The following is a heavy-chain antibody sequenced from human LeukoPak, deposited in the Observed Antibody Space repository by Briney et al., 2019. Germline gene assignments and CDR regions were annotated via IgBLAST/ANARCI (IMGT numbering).Heavy chain of an antibody. V-gene: IGHV5-51*01. CDR2: IYPGDSDT. J-gene: IGHJ5*02. D-gene: IGHD3-3*01. CDR1: GYSFTSYW. Sequence: GESLKISCKGSGYSFTSYWIGWVRQMPGKGLEGMGIIYPGDSDTRYSPSFQGQVTISADKSISTAYLQWSSLKASETAMYYCARSYYDFWSGVIEWFDPWGQGTLVTVSS. CDR3: ARSYYDFWSGVIEWFDP.